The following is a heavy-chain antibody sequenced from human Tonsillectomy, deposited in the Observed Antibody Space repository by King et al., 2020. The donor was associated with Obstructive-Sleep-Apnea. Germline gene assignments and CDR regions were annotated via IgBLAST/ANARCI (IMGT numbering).Heavy chain of an antibody. D-gene: IGHD3-16*01. CDR2: IYDSGST. CDR1: GGSISSYY. J-gene: IGHJ6*02. CDR3: ARVPAVMVIYYGMDV. Sequence: LQLQESGPGLVKPSETLSLTCTVAGGSISSYYWTWIRQPPGKRLEWIGYIYDSGSTNYNPSLRSRVTISLDTSKNQFSLKLTSVTAADTAVYYCARVPAVMVIYYGMDVWGQGTTVTVSS. V-gene: IGHV4-59*01.